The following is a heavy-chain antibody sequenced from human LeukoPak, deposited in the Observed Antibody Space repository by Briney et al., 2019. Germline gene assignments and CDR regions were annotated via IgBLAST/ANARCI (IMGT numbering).Heavy chain of an antibody. V-gene: IGHV3-21*01. D-gene: IGHD4-23*01. CDR2: ISSSSSDI. CDR1: GFTPSSYA. CDR3: VTDYGGSSGAFDI. J-gene: IGHJ3*02. Sequence: GVSLRLSCTGSGFTPSSYAMNWVRRAPGQGLEWVSSISSSSSDIYYTDSVEGRFTISRDNAKNSLYLQMNSLRAEDTAVYYCVTDYGGSSGAFDIWGQGTMVTVSS.